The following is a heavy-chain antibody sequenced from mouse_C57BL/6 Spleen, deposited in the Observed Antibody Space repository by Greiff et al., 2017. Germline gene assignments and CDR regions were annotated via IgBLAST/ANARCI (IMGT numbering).Heavy chain of an antibody. CDR3: ARQEDYDY. CDR1: GYAFSSYW. Sequence: QVQLQQSGAELVKPGASVKISCKASGYAFSSYWMNWVKQRPGKGLEWIGQIYPGDGVTNYNGKFKGKATLTADKPSSTAYMQHSSLTSEGSAVYFCARQEDYDYWGQGTSVTVSS. CDR2: IYPGDGVT. V-gene: IGHV1-80*01. J-gene: IGHJ4*01. D-gene: IGHD2-4*01.